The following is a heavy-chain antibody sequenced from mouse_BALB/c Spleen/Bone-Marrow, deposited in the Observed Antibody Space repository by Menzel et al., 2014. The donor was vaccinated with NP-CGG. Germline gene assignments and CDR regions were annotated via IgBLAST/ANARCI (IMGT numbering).Heavy chain of an antibody. V-gene: IGHV6-6*02. J-gene: IGHJ3*01. CDR2: IRLKSNNYAT. Sequence: EVQLVESGGGLVQPGGSMKLSCVASGFTFSNYWMNWVRQSPEKGLEWVAEIRLKSNNYATHYAESVKGRFTISRDDSKSSVYLQMNNLRAEDTGIYYCTTGFASWGQGTLVTVSA. CDR3: TTGFAS. CDR1: GFTFSNYW.